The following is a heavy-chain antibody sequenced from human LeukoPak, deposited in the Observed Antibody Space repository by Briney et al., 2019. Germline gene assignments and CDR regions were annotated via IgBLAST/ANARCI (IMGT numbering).Heavy chain of an antibody. CDR1: GFTFSDYV. V-gene: IGHV3-74*01. CDR3: AREGSDSSGYYSNYYYYVDV. CDR2: INSDGSSI. Sequence: GGSLRLSCAASGFTFSDYVMIWVRQTPGKGLVWVSRINSDGSSIRYADSVKGRFTISRDNAKNSLYLQMNSLRAEDTAVYYCAREGSDSSGYYSNYYYYVDVWGKGTTVTISS. J-gene: IGHJ6*03. D-gene: IGHD3-22*01.